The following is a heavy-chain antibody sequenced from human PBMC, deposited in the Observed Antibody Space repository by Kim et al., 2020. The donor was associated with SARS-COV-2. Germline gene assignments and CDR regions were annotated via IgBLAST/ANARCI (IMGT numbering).Heavy chain of an antibody. V-gene: IGHV3-43*02. Sequence: GGSLRLSCAASGFTFDDYAMHWVRQAPGKGLEWVSLISGDGGSTYYADSVKGRFTISRDNSKNSLYLQMNSLRTEDTALYYCAKDIGPLWLLSNNSHGAFDIWGQGTMVTVSS. D-gene: IGHD5-18*01. J-gene: IGHJ3*02. CDR3: AKDIGPLWLLSNNSHGAFDI. CDR2: ISGDGGST. CDR1: GFTFDDYA.